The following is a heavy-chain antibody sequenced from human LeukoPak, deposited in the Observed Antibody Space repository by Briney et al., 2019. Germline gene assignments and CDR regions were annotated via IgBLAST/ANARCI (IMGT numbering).Heavy chain of an antibody. J-gene: IGHJ4*02. Sequence: PGGSLRLSCAASGFTFSSYAMSWVRQAPGKGLERVSAISGSGGSTYYADSVKGRFTISRDNSKNTLYLQMNSLRAEDTAVYYCATLPAYCSGGSCQLGFLDYWGQGTLVTVSS. D-gene: IGHD2-15*01. V-gene: IGHV3-23*01. CDR2: ISGSGGST. CDR1: GFTFSSYA. CDR3: ATLPAYCSGGSCQLGFLDY.